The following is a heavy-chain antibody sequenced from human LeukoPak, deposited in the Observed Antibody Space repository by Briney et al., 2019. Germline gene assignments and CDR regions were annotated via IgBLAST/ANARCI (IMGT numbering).Heavy chain of an antibody. J-gene: IGHJ4*02. CDR3: ARDDGGDGYSYGLPGY. Sequence: SETLSLTCTVSGGSISSSSYYWGWIRQPPGKGLEWIGSIYYSGSTYYNPSLKSRVTISVDTSKNQFSLKLSSVTAADTAVYYCARDDGGDGYSYGLPGYWGQGTLVTVSS. CDR2: IYYSGST. V-gene: IGHV4-39*07. CDR1: GGSISSSSYY. D-gene: IGHD5-18*01.